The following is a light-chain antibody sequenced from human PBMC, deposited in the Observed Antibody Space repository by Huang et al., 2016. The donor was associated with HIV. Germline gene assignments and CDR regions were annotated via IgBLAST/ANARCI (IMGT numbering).Light chain of an antibody. V-gene: IGKV3-11*01. CDR3: QQRSSGVT. Sequence: IVLTQSPATLSWYPGESVTLSCRASQSVANYIAWYQQHPGQSPTLLIYDTSNRATGTPVRFSGSGSGTDFTLTISSLESEDFAVYYCQQRSSGVTFGGGTKVQVK. CDR1: QSVANY. CDR2: DTS. J-gene: IGKJ4*01.